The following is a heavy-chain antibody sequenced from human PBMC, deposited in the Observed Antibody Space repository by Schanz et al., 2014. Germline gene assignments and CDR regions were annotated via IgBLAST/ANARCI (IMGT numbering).Heavy chain of an antibody. Sequence: VQLVESGGGLVKPGGSLRLSCGVSGFTASSHSMNWVRQAPGKGLEWVAFINSDGTKRFYADSVKSRFTISRDNSRNTLYLQMNSLRAEDTAVYYCAKGPYYYYYMDVWGNGTTVTVSS. V-gene: IGHV3-30*02. CDR1: GFTASSHS. J-gene: IGHJ6*03. CDR2: INSDGTKR. CDR3: AKGPYYYYYMDV.